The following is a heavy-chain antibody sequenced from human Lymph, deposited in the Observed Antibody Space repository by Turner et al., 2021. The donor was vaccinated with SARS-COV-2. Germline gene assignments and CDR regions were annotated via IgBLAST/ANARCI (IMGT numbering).Heavy chain of an antibody. Sequence: EVQLVESGGGLVQPGGSLILSCAASGFTFSLYWMSWVRQAPGKGLEWVANIKQDGSEKYYVDSVKGRFTISRDNAKNSLYLQMNSLRAEDTAVYYCARVEMATISFDYWGQGTLVPVSS. CDR2: IKQDGSEK. J-gene: IGHJ4*02. CDR1: GFTFSLYW. V-gene: IGHV3-7*01. CDR3: ARVEMATISFDY.